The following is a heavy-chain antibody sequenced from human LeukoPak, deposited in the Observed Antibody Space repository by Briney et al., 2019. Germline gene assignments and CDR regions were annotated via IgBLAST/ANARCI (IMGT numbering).Heavy chain of an antibody. D-gene: IGHD3-10*01. CDR3: AKDLYYGSGSYYNHNYFDY. J-gene: IGHJ4*02. CDR2: ISGSGGST. Sequence: GGSLRLSCAASGFTFSSYAMSWVRQAPGKGLEWVSAISGSGGSTYYADSVKGRFTISRDNSKNTLYLQMNSLRAEDTAVYYRAKDLYYGSGSYYNHNYFDYWGQGTLVTVSS. CDR1: GFTFSSYA. V-gene: IGHV3-23*01.